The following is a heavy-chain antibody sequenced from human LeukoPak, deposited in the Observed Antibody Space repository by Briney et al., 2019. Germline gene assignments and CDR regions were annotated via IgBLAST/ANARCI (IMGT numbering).Heavy chain of an antibody. CDR1: GFTFSSYA. V-gene: IGHV3-23*01. J-gene: IGHJ4*02. CDR3: AKVYRAYSRPGSFDY. Sequence: GGSLRLSCAASGFTFSSYAMSWVRQAPGKGLEWVSAISGSGGSAYYADSVKGRFTISRDNSKNTLYLQMNSLRAEDTAVYYCAKVYRAYSRPGSFDYWGQGTLVTVSS. D-gene: IGHD4-11*01. CDR2: ISGSGGSA.